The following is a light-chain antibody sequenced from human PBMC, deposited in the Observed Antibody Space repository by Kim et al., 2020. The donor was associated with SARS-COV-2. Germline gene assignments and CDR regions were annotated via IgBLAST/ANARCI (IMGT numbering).Light chain of an antibody. Sequence: QSALTQPRSVSGSPGQSVTISCTGTSSDVGDYDYVSWYQHHPGKAPKLMIYDVSERPSGVPDRFSASKSGNTASLTISGLQAEDEAEYYCCSYAGTYIFVFGGGDQADRP. CDR1: SSDVGDYDY. CDR3: CSYAGTYIFV. CDR2: DVS. J-gene: IGLJ3*02. V-gene: IGLV2-11*01.